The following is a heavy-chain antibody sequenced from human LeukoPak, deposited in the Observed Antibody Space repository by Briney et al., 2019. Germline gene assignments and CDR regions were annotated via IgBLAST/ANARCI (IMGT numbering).Heavy chain of an antibody. CDR3: ARDWGYSSSWRDSYYYMDV. CDR2: IYTSGST. J-gene: IGHJ6*03. Sequence: TSETLSLTCTVSGGSISSYYWSWIRQPAGKGLEWIGRIYTSGSTNYNPSLKSRVTMSVDTSKNQFSLKLSSVTAADTAVYYCARDWGYSSSWRDSYYYMDVWGQGTMVTVSS. CDR1: GGSISSYY. V-gene: IGHV4-4*07. D-gene: IGHD6-13*01.